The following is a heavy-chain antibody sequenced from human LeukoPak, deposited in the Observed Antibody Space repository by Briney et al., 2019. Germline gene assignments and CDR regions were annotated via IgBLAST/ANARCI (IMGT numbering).Heavy chain of an antibody. CDR1: GGSISSVSYY. Sequence: PSQTLSLTCTVSGGSISSVSYYWSWLRQPAGKGLEWIGRIYTSGSTNYNPSLKSPVTVSVDTSKNQLSRKLSSVTTAETAVYYCARSFWRETLDPHLFDYWGQGTLVTVSS. D-gene: IGHD3-3*01. V-gene: IGHV4-61*02. CDR3: ARSFWRETLDPHLFDY. J-gene: IGHJ4*02. CDR2: IYTSGST.